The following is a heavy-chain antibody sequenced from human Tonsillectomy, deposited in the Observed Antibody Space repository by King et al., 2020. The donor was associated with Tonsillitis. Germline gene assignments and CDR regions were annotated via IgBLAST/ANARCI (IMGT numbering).Heavy chain of an antibody. J-gene: IGHJ4*02. D-gene: IGHD3-10*01. CDR3: AKASSYYYGSGSKY. CDR1: GFTFSSYG. CDR2: ISYVGSNK. Sequence: VQLVESGGGVVQPGRYLRLSCAASGFTFSSYGMHWVRQAPGKGLEWVAVISYVGSNKYYADSVKGRFTISRDNSKNTLYLQMNSLRAEDTAVYYCAKASSYYYGSGSKYWGQGTLVTVSS. V-gene: IGHV3-30*18.